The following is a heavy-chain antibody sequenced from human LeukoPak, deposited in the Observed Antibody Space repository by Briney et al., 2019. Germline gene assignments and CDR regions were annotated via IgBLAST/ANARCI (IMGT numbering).Heavy chain of an antibody. CDR3: ARSISKQLVHLMYNWFDP. J-gene: IGHJ5*02. D-gene: IGHD6-6*01. V-gene: IGHV3-74*01. CDR2: ISTDGSST. CDR1: GFTFSSYW. Sequence: PGGSLRLSCAASGFTFSSYWMHWVRQAPGKGLVWVSRISTDGSSTSYADSVKGRFTISRDNAKNTLYLQMNSLRAEDTAVYYCARSISKQLVHLMYNWFDPWGQGTLVTVSS.